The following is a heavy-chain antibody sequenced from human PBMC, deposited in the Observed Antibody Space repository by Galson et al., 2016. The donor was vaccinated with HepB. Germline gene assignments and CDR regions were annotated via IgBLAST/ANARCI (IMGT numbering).Heavy chain of an antibody. V-gene: IGHV4-59*01. CDR2: VFYTGTT. J-gene: IGHJ4*02. D-gene: IGHD1-26*01. Sequence: SETLSLTCTVSGGSFSNYYWNWIRQPPGKGLEWMGYVFYTGTTNYNPSLKSRVTISVDTSKRHFPLRLNSVTAADTAVYFCASLGATGGFDNWGQGTLVTVSS. CDR1: GGSFSNYY. CDR3: ASLGATGGFDN.